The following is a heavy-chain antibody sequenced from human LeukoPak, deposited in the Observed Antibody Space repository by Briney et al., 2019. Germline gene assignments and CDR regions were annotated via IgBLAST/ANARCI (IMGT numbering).Heavy chain of an antibody. CDR1: GFTFSSYS. D-gene: IGHD2-2*01. CDR3: ARVNPVVPAAILLRSAGIYFDY. CDR2: ISSSSRYI. V-gene: IGHV3-21*01. J-gene: IGHJ4*02. Sequence: GGSLRLSCAASGFTFSSYSMNWVRHAPGKGLEWVSSISSSSRYIYYADSVKGRFTISRDNAKNSLYLQMNSLRAEDTAVYYCARVNPVVPAAILLRSAGIYFDYWGQGTLVTVSS.